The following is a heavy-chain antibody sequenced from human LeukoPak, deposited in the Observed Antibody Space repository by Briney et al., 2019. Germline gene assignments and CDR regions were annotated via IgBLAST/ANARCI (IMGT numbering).Heavy chain of an antibody. J-gene: IGHJ4*02. CDR2: INPSGGST. V-gene: IGHV1-46*01. CDR1: GYTFTSYY. D-gene: IGHD6-6*01. CDR3: ARDGAARDFDY. Sequence: ASVTVSCKASGYTFTSYYMHWVRQAPGQGLEWMGIINPSGGSTSSAQKFRGRVTMTRDTSTSTVYMELSSLRSEDTAVYYCARDGAARDFDYWGQGTLVTVSS.